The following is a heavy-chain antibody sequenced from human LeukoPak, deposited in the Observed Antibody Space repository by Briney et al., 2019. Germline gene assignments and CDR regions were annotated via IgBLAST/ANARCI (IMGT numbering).Heavy chain of an antibody. Sequence: GGSQRLSCAASGFTFSFYAMTWVRQAPGEGLEWVSAISGSGDSTYYAGSVKGRFTISRDNSKNTLYLQMNRLRAEDTALYFCAKYVTDPPYFDYWGQGTLVTVSS. CDR1: GFTFSFYA. CDR3: AKYVTDPPYFDY. J-gene: IGHJ4*02. CDR2: ISGSGDST. V-gene: IGHV3-23*01. D-gene: IGHD3-10*02.